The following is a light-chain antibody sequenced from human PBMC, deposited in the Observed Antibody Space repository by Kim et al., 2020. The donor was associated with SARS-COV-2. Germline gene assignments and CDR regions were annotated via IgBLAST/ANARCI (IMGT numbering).Light chain of an antibody. V-gene: IGLV2-14*03. CDR2: VVT. J-gene: IGLJ1*01. CDR1: SSDIGAYNF. Sequence: GHSITISCTGTSSDIGAYNFVSWYQQHPGKAPKLMIYVVTKRPSGVSNRFSASKSGNTASLTISGLQTADEADYYCSSFTTSSTYVFGTGTKVTVL. CDR3: SSFTTSSTYV.